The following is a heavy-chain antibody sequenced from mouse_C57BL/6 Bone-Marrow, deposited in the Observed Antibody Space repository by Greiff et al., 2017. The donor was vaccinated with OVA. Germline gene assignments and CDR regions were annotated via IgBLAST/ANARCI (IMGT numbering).Heavy chain of an antibody. CDR2: ILPGSGST. CDR1: GYTFTGYW. Sequence: QVQLQQSGAELMKPGASVKLSCKATGYTFTGYWIEWVKQRPGHGLEWIGEILPGSGSTNYNEKFKGKATFTADTSSNTAYMQLSSLTSEDSAVYFCARRVMSGSSWYFDVWGTGTTVTVSS. D-gene: IGHD1-1*01. J-gene: IGHJ1*03. V-gene: IGHV1-9*01. CDR3: ARRVMSGSSWYFDV.